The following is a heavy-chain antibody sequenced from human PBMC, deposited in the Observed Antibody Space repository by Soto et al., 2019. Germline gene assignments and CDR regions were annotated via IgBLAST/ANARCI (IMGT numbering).Heavy chain of an antibody. D-gene: IGHD2-15*01. J-gene: IGHJ6*02. CDR3: ARFSGGSYNTYYFYYGMDV. CDR1: GYTFTSYG. Sequence: ASVKVSCKASGYTFTSYGISWVRQAPGQGLDWMGWISAYNGNTKYAQDLQGRVTMTTDTSTSTAYMELRSLRSDDTAMYYCARFSGGSYNTYYFYYGMDVWGQGTTVTVCS. V-gene: IGHV1-18*04. CDR2: ISAYNGNT.